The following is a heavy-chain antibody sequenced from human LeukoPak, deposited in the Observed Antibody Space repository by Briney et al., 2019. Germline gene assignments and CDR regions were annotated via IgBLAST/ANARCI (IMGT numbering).Heavy chain of an antibody. J-gene: IGHJ4*02. D-gene: IGHD6-13*01. V-gene: IGHV3-11*01. CDR2: ISSSGSTI. CDR3: ARVGEYSSSWYYFDY. CDR1: GFTFSDYY. Sequence: GGSLRLSCAASGFTFSDYYMSWIRQAPGKGLEWVSCISSSGSTIYYADSVKGRFTISRDNAKNSLYLQMNSLRAEDTAVYYCARVGEYSSSWYYFDYWGQGTLVTVSS.